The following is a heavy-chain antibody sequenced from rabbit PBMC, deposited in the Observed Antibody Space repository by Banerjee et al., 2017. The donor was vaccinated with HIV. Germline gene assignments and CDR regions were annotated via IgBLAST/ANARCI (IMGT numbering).Heavy chain of an antibody. V-gene: IGHV1S45*01. CDR2: INYGGSA. J-gene: IGHJ6*01. Sequence: QEQLVESGGGLVQPEGSLTLTCKASGLDFSSSYWICWVRQAPGKGLEYIGYINYGGSAYYASWAKGRFTISKPSSTTVTLQMTSLTAADTATYFCASRDTTYGGYDYLKLWGQGTLVTVS. D-gene: IGHD2-1*01. CDR3: ASRDTTYGGYDYLKL. CDR1: GLDFSSSYW.